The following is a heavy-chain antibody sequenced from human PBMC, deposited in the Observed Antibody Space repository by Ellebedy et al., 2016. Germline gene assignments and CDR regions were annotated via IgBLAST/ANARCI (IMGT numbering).Heavy chain of an antibody. CDR1: GVTMSRGGYS. D-gene: IGHD3-10*01. Sequence: SETLSLTCAVSGVTMSRGGYSWSWIRHPPGKGLEWIGNVYHTGSAYYNESLRSRLTISVDGSKNHFSLDLRSVTAADTAVYYCARHGYLVRGVLISSPYYYMDVWGKGTTVTVSS. J-gene: IGHJ6*03. CDR2: VYHTGSA. CDR3: ARHGYLVRGVLISSPYYYMDV. V-gene: IGHV4-30-2*01.